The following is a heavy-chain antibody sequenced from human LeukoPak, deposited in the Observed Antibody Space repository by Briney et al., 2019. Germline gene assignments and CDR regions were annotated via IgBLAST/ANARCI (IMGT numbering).Heavy chain of an antibody. CDR2: IFYSGST. D-gene: IGHD6-13*01. J-gene: IGHJ4*02. Sequence: SETLSLTCSVSGGSINNYYWSWIRQPPGKGLEWIGYIFYSGSTKYNPSLKSRVTISVDTSKNQSSLKLSSVTAADTAVYYCARGWGSSWYYFDYWGQGTLVTVSS. CDR3: ARGWGSSWYYFDY. CDR1: GGSINNYY. V-gene: IGHV4-59*01.